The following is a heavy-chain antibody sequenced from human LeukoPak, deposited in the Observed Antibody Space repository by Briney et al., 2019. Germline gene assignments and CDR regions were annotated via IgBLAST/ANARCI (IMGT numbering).Heavy chain of an antibody. D-gene: IGHD6-13*01. V-gene: IGHV3-30*04. CDR2: ISYDGSNK. CDR3: ARDLYSSSWYGSRNYMDV. Sequence: GGSLRLSCAASGFTFSSYAMHWVRQAPGEGLEWVAVISYDGSNKYYADSVKGRFTISRDNSKNTLYLQMNSLRAEDTAVYYCARDLYSSSWYGSRNYMDVWGKGTTVTVSS. J-gene: IGHJ6*03. CDR1: GFTFSSYA.